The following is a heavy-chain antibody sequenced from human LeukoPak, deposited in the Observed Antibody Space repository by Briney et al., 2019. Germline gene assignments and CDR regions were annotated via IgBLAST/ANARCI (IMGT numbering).Heavy chain of an antibody. CDR2: VYASGNT. D-gene: IGHD6-6*01. CDR3: AREDLVLHYFGY. J-gene: IGHJ4*02. V-gene: IGHV3-53*01. CDR1: GFSIRSNY. Sequence: PGGSLRLSCAASGFSIRSNYMSWVRQAPGKGLEWVSIVYASGNTYYSDSVKGRFTISRDNSKNTLYLQMNSLRAEDTAVYYCAREDLVLHYFGYWGQGTLVTVSS.